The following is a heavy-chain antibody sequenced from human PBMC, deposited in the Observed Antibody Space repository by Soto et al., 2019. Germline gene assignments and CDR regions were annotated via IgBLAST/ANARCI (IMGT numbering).Heavy chain of an antibody. D-gene: IGHD4-17*01. V-gene: IGHV1-46*01. CDR2: INPSGGST. J-gene: IGHJ4*02. Sequence: GASVKVSCKASGYTFTSYYMHWVRQAPGQGLEWMGIINPSGGSTSYAQKFQGRVTMTRDTSTSTVYMEPSSLRSGDTAVDYVARRARTTVVTERNYFDDWGQRTLVT. CDR1: GYTFTSYY. CDR3: ARRARTTVVTERNYFDD.